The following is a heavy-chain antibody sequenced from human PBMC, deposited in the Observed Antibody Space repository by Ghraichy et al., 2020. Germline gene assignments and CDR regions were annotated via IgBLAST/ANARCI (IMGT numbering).Heavy chain of an antibody. CDR3: ARDRGYSYGDVYWYFDL. CDR1: GFTFSSYG. CDR2: IWYDGSNK. Sequence: GGSLRLSCAASGFTFSSYGMHWVRQAPGKGLEWVAVIWYDGSNKYYADSVKGRFTISRDNSKNTLYLQMNSLRAEDTAVYYCARDRGYSYGDVYWYFDLWGRGTLVTVSS. J-gene: IGHJ2*01. D-gene: IGHD5-18*01. V-gene: IGHV3-33*01.